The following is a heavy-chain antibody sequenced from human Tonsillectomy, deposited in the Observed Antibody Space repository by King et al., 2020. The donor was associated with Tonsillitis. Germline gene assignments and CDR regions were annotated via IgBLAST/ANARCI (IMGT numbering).Heavy chain of an antibody. CDR1: GGSISSSSYY. CDR3: ARLREWERLPDAFEN. Sequence: QLQESGPGLVKPSETLSLTCTVSGGSISSSSYYWGWIRQPPGKGLEWMGNIYYSGSTYYNPSLMSRVTISVDTSKNQFSLNLTSVTAADTAVYYCARLREWERLPDAFENW. J-gene: IGHJ3*02. D-gene: IGHD1-1*01. V-gene: IGHV4-39*01. CDR2: IYYSGST.